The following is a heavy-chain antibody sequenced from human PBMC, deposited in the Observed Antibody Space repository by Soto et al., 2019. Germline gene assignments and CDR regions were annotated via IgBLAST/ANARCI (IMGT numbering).Heavy chain of an antibody. V-gene: IGHV4-31*03. CDR1: GGSISCGTHY. D-gene: IGHD3-22*01. J-gene: IGHJ4*02. Sequence: SETLSLTCTVSGGSISCGTHYWSWIRPHLGQGLEWIGYIYYSGSTYYNPSLKSRVTISVDTSKNQSSLKLSSVTAADTAVYYCARATYYYDSSGYQTSLFDYWGQGTLVTVSS. CDR3: ARATYYYDSSGYQTSLFDY. CDR2: IYYSGST.